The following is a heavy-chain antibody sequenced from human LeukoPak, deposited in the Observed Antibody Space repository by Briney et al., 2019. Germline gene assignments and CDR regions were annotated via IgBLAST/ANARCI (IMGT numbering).Heavy chain of an antibody. CDR3: ARDSAARASSLIWVPSLYYYGMDV. CDR1: GFTFSSYG. V-gene: IGHV3-30*03. J-gene: IGHJ6*02. Sequence: PGGSLRLSCAASGFTFSSYGMHWVRQAPGKGLEWVAVISCDGSNKYYADSVKGRFTISRDNSKNTLYLQMNSLRAEDTAVYYCARDSAARASSLIWVPSLYYYGMDVWGQGTTVTVSS. D-gene: IGHD6-6*01. CDR2: ISCDGSNK.